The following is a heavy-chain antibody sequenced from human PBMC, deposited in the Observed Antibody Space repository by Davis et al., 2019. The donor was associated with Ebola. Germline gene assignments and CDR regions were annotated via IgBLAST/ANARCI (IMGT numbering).Heavy chain of an antibody. J-gene: IGHJ3*02. CDR2: ISWNSGSI. D-gene: IGHD5-24*01. CDR3: AKPLEMATITDAFDI. V-gene: IGHV3-9*01. CDR1: GFTFDDYA. Sequence: SLKISCAASGFTFDDYAMHWVRQAPGKGLEWVSGISWNSGSIGYADSVKGRFTISSDNAKNSLYLQMNSLRAEDTALYYCAKPLEMATITDAFDIWGQGTMVTVSS.